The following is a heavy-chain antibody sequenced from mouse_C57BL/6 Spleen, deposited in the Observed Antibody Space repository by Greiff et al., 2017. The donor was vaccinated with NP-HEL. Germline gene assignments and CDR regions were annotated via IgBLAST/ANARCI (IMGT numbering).Heavy chain of an antibody. CDR1: GFTFSDYG. Sequence: DVHLVESGGGLVKPGGSLKLSCAASGFTFSDYGMHWVRQAPEKGLEWVAYISSGSSTIYYADTVKGRFTISRDNAKNTLFLQMTSLRSEDTAMYYCARRYGSSYYFDYWGQGTTLTVSS. CDR3: ARRYGSSYYFDY. V-gene: IGHV5-17*01. J-gene: IGHJ2*01. D-gene: IGHD1-1*01. CDR2: ISSGSSTI.